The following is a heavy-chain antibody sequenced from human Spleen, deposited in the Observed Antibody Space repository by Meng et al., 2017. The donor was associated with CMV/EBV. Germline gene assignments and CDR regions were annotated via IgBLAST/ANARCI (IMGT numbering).Heavy chain of an antibody. J-gene: IGHJ6*02. V-gene: IGHV1-18*01. D-gene: IGHD3-10*01. CDR2: ISAYNGNR. CDR3: ARDSRQGWRVGVNYYGMDV. CDR1: GYTFTRYR. Sequence: ASVKVSCKASGYTFTRYRFSWVRQAPGQGLEWMGCISAYNGNRNYAEKFQDRVTMSTDTSTSTVYMELRSLRSDDTAVHYCARDSRQGWRVGVNYYGMDVWGQGTTVTVSS.